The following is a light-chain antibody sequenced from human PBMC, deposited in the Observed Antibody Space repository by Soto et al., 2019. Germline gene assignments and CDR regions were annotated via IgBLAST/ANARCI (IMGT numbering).Light chain of an antibody. CDR3: QHRFKWPWT. CDR2: DAS. CDR1: QSVIRY. V-gene: IGKV3-11*01. J-gene: IGKJ1*01. Sequence: VLTPSASTLSLSPAERATLSCMASQSVIRYLAWYQQRPGQAPRLLIYDASYRATGIPARFSGSGSGTDFTLTISSLEPEDFAVYYCQHRFKWPWTFGQGTKVDIK.